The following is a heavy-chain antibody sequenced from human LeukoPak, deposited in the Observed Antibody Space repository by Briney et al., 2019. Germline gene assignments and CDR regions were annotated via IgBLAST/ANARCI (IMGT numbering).Heavy chain of an antibody. CDR3: ARRIFGVVTYWYFDL. Sequence: ASVKVSCKASGYTFSGYYIQWVRQAPGQGLEWMGWINPISGGTNYAQTFQGRVTMTRDTSISKAYMELSRLRSDDTAVYYCARRIFGVVTYWYFDLWGRGTLVTVSS. CDR2: INPISGGT. J-gene: IGHJ2*01. D-gene: IGHD3-3*01. V-gene: IGHV1-2*02. CDR1: GYTFSGYY.